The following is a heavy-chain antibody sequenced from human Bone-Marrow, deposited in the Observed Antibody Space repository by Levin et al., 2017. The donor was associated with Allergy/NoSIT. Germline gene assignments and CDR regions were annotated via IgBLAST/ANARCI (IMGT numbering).Heavy chain of an antibody. CDR3: TTGYYYDSSGYYGEPTSLVYYDYGMDV. D-gene: IGHD3-22*01. V-gene: IGHV3-15*01. J-gene: IGHJ6*02. CDR2: IKSKTDGGTT. Sequence: GESLKISCAASGFTFSNAWMSWVRQAPGKGLEWVGRIKSKTDGGTTDYAAPVKGRFTISRDDSKNTLYLQMNSLKTEDTAVYYCTTGYYYDSSGYYGEPTSLVYYDYGMDVWGQGTTVTVSS. CDR1: GFTFSNAW.